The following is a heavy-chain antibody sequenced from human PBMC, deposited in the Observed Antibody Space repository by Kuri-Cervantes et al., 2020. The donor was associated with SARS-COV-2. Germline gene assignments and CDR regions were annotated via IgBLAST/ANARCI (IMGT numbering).Heavy chain of an antibody. J-gene: IGHJ6*03. CDR1: GGSFSGYY. V-gene: IGHV4-34*01. D-gene: IGHD3-3*01. Sequence: SQTLSLTCAVSGGSFSGYYWTWIRQPPGKGLEWIGEINHSGSTNYNPSLKSRVTISVDTSKNQISLKLSPVTAADTAVYYCARRLWSGYSFRYYHYMDVWGKGTTVTVSS. CDR3: ARRLWSGYSFRYYHYMDV. CDR2: INHSGST.